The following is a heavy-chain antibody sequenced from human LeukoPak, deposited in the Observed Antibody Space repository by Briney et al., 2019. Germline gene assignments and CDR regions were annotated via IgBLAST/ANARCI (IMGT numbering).Heavy chain of an antibody. CDR2: INPGDSDT. CDR3: ARQPGAGWFDP. CDR1: GYSFTSSW. D-gene: IGHD3-10*01. V-gene: IGHV5-51*01. J-gene: IGHJ5*02. Sequence: NHGESLKISCQASGYSFTSSWIGWARQMPGEGLEWMAFINPGDSDTRYSPSFQGQVTISADKSISTVYLQWGSLKASDTAMYYCARQPGAGWFDPWGQGTLVTVSS.